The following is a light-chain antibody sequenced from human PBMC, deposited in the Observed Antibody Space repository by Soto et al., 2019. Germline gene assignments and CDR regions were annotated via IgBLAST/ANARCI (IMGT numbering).Light chain of an antibody. J-gene: IGKJ1*01. CDR3: QQSYSAPET. Sequence: DIVMTQSPDSLAVSLGERASINCKSSQSVLYSSNNKNNLAWYQQKPGQPPKLLIYWASTRDSGVPDRFSGSGSGTHYSLTISGLQAEDVALYYCQQSYSAPETFGQGTRVEIK. V-gene: IGKV4-1*01. CDR2: WAS. CDR1: QSVLYSSNNKNN.